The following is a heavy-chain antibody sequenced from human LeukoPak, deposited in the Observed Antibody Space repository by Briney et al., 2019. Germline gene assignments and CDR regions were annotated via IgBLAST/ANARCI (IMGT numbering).Heavy chain of an antibody. J-gene: IGHJ3*02. CDR2: IYSGDGT. V-gene: IGHV3-66*01. D-gene: IGHD5-24*01. CDR3: AIERRGYNSGNAVSI. Sequence: GRTLRLSCALPGFPQSLNYMSWVPRAPGRGLEWVSVIYSGDGTHYSTSVKGRFTLSREKSQNTLYPQIDNLRTEDTGAFYCAIERRGYNSGNAVSIWGEGTMVTVSS. CDR1: GFPQSLNY.